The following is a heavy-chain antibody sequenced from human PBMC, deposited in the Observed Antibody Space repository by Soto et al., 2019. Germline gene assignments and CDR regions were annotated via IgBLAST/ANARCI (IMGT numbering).Heavy chain of an antibody. CDR2: FIPIIGGG. CDR1: EAPSRTLL. D-gene: IGHD2-15*01. J-gene: IGHJ3*01. V-gene: IGHV1-69*01. Sequence: QVQLVQSGAEVKNLGPPVRVSSKPLEAPSRTLLLNWCRQAPGQGLEWMGGFIPIIGGGINAQKFQGRVTITSDESTSTAYMELSSLKSEDTAMYFCARRSVSHSNAFDFWGQGTMVTVSS. CDR3: ARRSVSHSNAFDF.